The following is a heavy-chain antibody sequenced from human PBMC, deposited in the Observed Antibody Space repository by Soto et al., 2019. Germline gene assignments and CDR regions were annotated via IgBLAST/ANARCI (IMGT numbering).Heavy chain of an antibody. Sequence: PSVKVSCKASGYKFTTYFIHWVRQAPGQGLEWMGMIHPSGDTGYAQKFRGRVTMTIDTSTTTASMELRNLTSEDTAVYVSLRGYCTTSPCSGDIHFWGQGTLFSVSS. CDR1: GYKFTTYF. CDR3: LRGYCTTSPCSGDIHF. J-gene: IGHJ1*01. V-gene: IGHV1-46*01. CDR2: IHPSGDT. D-gene: IGHD2-15*01.